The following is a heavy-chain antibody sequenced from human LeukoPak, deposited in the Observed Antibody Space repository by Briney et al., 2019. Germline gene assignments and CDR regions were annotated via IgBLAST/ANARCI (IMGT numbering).Heavy chain of an antibody. V-gene: IGHV4-59*11. Sequence: PSETLSLTCSVSGGSLSSHSRSWIRQPPGKGLELIGHIHDTGSTFYNPSLRGRVTISLDTSNNQFSLKLTSMTASDTAVYYCARFSSGCSTSSCYLTYWGQRTLVAVS. CDR3: ARFSSGCSTSSCYLTY. CDR1: GGSLSSHS. CDR2: IHDTGST. J-gene: IGHJ4*02. D-gene: IGHD2-2*01.